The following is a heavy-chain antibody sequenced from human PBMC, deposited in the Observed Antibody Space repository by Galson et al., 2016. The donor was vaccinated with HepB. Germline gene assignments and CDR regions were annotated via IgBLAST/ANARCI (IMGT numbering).Heavy chain of an antibody. Sequence: SETLSLTCEVSGDSFTKGKWWSWVRQSPGKGLEWIGEIYYQGNINSNPSLESRLTISIDKTKNQFSLRLTSLTAADTAVYYCARLKGPSGWSFGFDHWGQGILVTVSS. V-gene: IGHV4/OR15-8*02. CDR1: GDSFTKGKW. CDR2: IYYQGNI. J-gene: IGHJ4*02. CDR3: ARLKGPSGWSFGFDH. D-gene: IGHD6-19*01.